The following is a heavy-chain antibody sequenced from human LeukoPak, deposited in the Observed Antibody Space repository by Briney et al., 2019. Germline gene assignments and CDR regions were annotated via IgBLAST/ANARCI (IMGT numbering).Heavy chain of an antibody. Sequence: PGGSLRLSCAASGFTFSDYYMSWIRQAPGKGLEWVSYISSSGSTIYYADSVKGRFTISRDNAKNSLYLQMNSLRAEDTAVYYCARESRFYDFWSGYPNWFDPWGQGTPVTVSS. CDR1: GFTFSDYY. D-gene: IGHD3-3*01. J-gene: IGHJ5*02. CDR2: ISSSGSTI. V-gene: IGHV3-11*04. CDR3: ARESRFYDFWSGYPNWFDP.